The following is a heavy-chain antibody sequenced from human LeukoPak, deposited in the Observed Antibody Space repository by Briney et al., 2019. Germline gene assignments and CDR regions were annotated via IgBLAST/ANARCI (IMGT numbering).Heavy chain of an antibody. J-gene: IGHJ6*03. CDR1: GFAFTTYT. CDR3: ARDQGYYYYYMDV. CDR2: ISSSGTTI. Sequence: GGSLRLSCAASGFAFTTYTMNWVRQAPGKGLEWVSYISSSGTTIYYADSVRGRFTISRDNAKNSLYLQMNSLRAEDTAIYYCARDQGYYYYYMDVWGKGTTVTVPS. V-gene: IGHV3-48*01.